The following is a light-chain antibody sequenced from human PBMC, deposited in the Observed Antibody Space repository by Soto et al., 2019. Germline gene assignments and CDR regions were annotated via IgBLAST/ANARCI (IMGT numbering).Light chain of an antibody. V-gene: IGKV1-33*01. CDR2: GAS. Sequence: DIQMTRSPSSLSASVGDRVTITCQASQDIRKFLNWFQQKPGKAPKLLIYGASSLETGVPSRFTGSGSATHFTFTITSLQPEDIATYYCQQYGSFPYTFGQGTELEIK. J-gene: IGKJ2*01. CDR3: QQYGSFPYT. CDR1: QDIRKF.